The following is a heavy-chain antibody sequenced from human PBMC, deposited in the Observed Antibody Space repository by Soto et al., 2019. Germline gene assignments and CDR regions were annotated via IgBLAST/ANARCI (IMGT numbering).Heavy chain of an antibody. CDR2: ISYDGSNK. CDR3: ATGYSNSWYFQSTYYYGMDV. J-gene: IGHJ6*02. CDR1: AFTFSNYG. D-gene: IGHD4-4*01. V-gene: IGHV3-30*03. Sequence: PGGSLRLSCAASAFTFSNYGMHWVRQAPGKGLEWVAVISYDGSNKYYADSVKGRFTISRDNSKNTLYLQMNSLRAEDTAVYYCATGYSNSWYFQSTYYYGMDVWGQGTTVTVSS.